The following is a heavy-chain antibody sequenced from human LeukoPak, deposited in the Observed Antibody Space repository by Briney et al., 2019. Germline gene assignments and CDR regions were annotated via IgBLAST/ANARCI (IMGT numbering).Heavy chain of an antibody. V-gene: IGHV3-15*01. Sequence: GGSLTLSCAASGFSFSDAWMSWVRQAPGGGLEWVGRIKAKTYGGTTDYAAPVKGRFTISRDDSKNTLYLQLNSLKTEDTAVYYCTTDDKMTPFDYWGQGTLVTVSS. CDR1: GFSFSDAW. J-gene: IGHJ4*02. D-gene: IGHD3-22*01. CDR3: TTDDKMTPFDY. CDR2: IKAKTYGGTT.